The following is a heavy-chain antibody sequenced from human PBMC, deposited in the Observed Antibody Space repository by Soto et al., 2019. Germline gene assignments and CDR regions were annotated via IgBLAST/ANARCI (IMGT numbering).Heavy chain of an antibody. D-gene: IGHD1-26*01. CDR1: GGSISSYY. Sequence: QVQLQESGPGLVKPSETLSLTCTVSGGSISSYYWSWIRQPPGKGLEWIGYIYYSGSTNYNPSLKSRVTISVDTSKNQFSLKLGSVTAADTAVYYCARGGGSPDYWGQGTLVTVSS. CDR3: ARGGGSPDY. J-gene: IGHJ4*02. V-gene: IGHV4-59*08. CDR2: IYYSGST.